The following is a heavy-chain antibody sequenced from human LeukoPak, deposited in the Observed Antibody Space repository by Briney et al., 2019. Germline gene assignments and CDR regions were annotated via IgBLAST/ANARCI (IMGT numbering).Heavy chain of an antibody. CDR2: IYSGGST. D-gene: IGHD3-22*01. J-gene: IGHJ4*02. V-gene: IGHV3-53*01. CDR3: ARDYYDSSGYYWGDY. CDR1: GFTVSSNY. Sequence: PGGSLRLSCAASGFTVSSNYMSGVRQAPGKGLEGVSVIYSGGSTYYADTVKGRFTISRDNSKNTLYLQMNSLRAEDTAVYYCARDYYDSSGYYWGDYWGQGTLVTVSS.